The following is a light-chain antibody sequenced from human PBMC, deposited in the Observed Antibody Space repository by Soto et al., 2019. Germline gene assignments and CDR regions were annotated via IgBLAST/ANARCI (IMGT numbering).Light chain of an antibody. CDR1: SSDVGGYNY. CDR3: SSYAGSNNYV. CDR2: EVS. J-gene: IGLJ1*01. Sequence: QSALTQPPSASWSPGQSVTISCTGTSSDVGGYNYVSWYQQHPVKAPKLMIYEVSKRPSGGPDRFAGSKSGNTASLTVSGLQAEDEADYYCSSYAGSNNYVFGTGTKLTVL. V-gene: IGLV2-8*01.